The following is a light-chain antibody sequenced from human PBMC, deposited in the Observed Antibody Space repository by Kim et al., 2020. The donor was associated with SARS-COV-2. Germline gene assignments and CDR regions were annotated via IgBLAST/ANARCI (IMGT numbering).Light chain of an antibody. J-gene: IGKJ4*01. Sequence: DIVLTQSPGILFLSPGDRATLSCRASQSVRNNFLAWYHQKPGQAPRLLIYRTSKRPAGIPDRFSGSGSGTDFTLTINRLDPEDFGVYYCQQYAGSPRLTFGGGTKVDIK. CDR2: RTS. CDR3: QQYAGSPRLT. V-gene: IGKV3-20*01. CDR1: QSVRNNF.